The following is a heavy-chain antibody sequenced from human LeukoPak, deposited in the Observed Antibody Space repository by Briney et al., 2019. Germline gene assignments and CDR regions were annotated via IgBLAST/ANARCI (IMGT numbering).Heavy chain of an antibody. J-gene: IGHJ5*02. CDR2: INPSGGST. V-gene: IGHV1-46*01. D-gene: IGHD2-8*01. CDR3: ARGGGYCTNGVCYSRSNWFDP. CDR1: GYTFTSYY. Sequence: GASVKVSCKASGYTFTSYYMHWVRQAPGQGLEWMGIINPSGGSTSYAQKFQGRVTMTRDTSTSTVYMELSSLRSEDTAVYYCARGGGYCTNGVCYSRSNWFDPWGREPWSPSPQ.